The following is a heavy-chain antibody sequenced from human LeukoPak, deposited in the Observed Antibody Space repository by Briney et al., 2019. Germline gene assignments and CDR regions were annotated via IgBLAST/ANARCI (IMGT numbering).Heavy chain of an antibody. CDR1: GYTFANYG. CDR3: GRQVDTTMALPDY. Sequence: ASVKVSCKASGYTFANYGISRVRQAPGLGLEWMGWISGYNGNTNYAQKFQGRVTMTTDTSTSTAFMELRSLRSDDTAVYYCGRQVDTTMALPDYWGQGTLVTVSS. V-gene: IGHV1-18*01. CDR2: ISGYNGNT. J-gene: IGHJ4*02. D-gene: IGHD5-18*01.